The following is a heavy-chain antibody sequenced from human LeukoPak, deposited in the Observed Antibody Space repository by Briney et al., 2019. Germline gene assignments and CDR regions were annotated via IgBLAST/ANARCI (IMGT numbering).Heavy chain of an antibody. D-gene: IGHD3-22*01. Sequence: ASVKVSCMASGRTFSSYATSWVRQAPGRGLEWMGWIIPIFGTANYAQKFPGRVTLTADASTSTAYMERSSLRSEDTVVYYCARALALVVRGAFDIWGQGTMVTVSS. V-gene: IGHV1-69*01. CDR1: GRTFSSYA. CDR2: IIPIFGTA. J-gene: IGHJ3*02. CDR3: ARALALVVRGAFDI.